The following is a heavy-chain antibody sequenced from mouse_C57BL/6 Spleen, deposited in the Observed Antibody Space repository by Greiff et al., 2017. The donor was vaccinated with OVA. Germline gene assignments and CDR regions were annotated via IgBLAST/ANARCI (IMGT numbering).Heavy chain of an antibody. CDR2: IYPGSGST. V-gene: IGHV1-55*01. Sequence: VQLQQSGAELVKPGASVKMSCKASGYTFTSYWITWVKQRPGQGLEWIGDIYPGSGSTNYNEKFKSKATMTVDTSSSTAYMQLSSLTSEDSAVYYCARDGSSYSMGDWGQGTSVTVSS. D-gene: IGHD1-1*01. CDR3: ARDGSSYSMGD. J-gene: IGHJ4*01. CDR1: GYTFTSYW.